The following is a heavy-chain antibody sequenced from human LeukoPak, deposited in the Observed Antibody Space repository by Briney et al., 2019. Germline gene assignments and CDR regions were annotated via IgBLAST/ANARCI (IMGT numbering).Heavy chain of an antibody. J-gene: IGHJ4*02. Sequence: EASVKVSCKVSGYTLTELSMHWVRQAPGKGLEWMGGFDPEDGETIYAQKFQGRVTMTEDTSTDTAYMELSSLRSEDAAVHYCATARITFGGVIVMPFDYWGQGTLVTVSS. CDR2: FDPEDGET. V-gene: IGHV1-24*01. CDR3: ATARITFGGVIVMPFDY. CDR1: GYTLTELS. D-gene: IGHD3-16*02.